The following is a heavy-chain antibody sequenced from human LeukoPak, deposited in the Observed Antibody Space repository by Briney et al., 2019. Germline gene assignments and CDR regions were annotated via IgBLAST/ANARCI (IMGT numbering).Heavy chain of an antibody. D-gene: IGHD3-9*01. CDR1: GGYISSGGYY. CDR3: AGGTKILRYFDWLKTGGY. Sequence: PSQTLSLTCTVSGGYISSGGYYWSWIRQHPGKGLEWIGYIYYSGSTYYNPSLKSRVTISVDTSKNQFSLKLSSVTAADTAVYYCAGGTKILRYFDWLKTGGYRGQGTLVTVSS. J-gene: IGHJ4*02. V-gene: IGHV4-31*03. CDR2: IYYSGST.